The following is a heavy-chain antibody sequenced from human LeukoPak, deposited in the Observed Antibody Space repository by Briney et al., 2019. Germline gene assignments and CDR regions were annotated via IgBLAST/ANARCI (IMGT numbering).Heavy chain of an antibody. CDR1: GYTFTSYD. Sequence: GASVKVSCKASGYTFTSYDINWVRQATGQGLEWMGWMNPNSGNTGDAQKFQGRVTMTRNTSISTAYMELSSLRSEDTAVYYCARGTFGTGVVPAAMLGKSVVPQNLYYFDYWGQGTLVTVSS. D-gene: IGHD2-2*01. CDR3: ARGTFGTGVVPAAMLGKSVVPQNLYYFDY. CDR2: MNPNSGNT. V-gene: IGHV1-8*01. J-gene: IGHJ4*02.